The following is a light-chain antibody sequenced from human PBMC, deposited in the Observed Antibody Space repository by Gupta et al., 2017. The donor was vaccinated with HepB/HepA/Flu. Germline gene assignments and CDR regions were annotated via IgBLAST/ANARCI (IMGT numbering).Light chain of an antibody. V-gene: IGKV1-27*01. CDR1: QGISNS. Sequence: IQMTQSPSSLSASVGDRVTITCRASQGISNSLVWYQQKPGKIPKLLIYAASTVQSGVPSRFSGSGSGTDFTLTINSRQPEDVATYYCQRCNSAPFAFGHGTKVEMK. CDR3: QRCNSAPFA. CDR2: AAS. J-gene: IGKJ3*01.